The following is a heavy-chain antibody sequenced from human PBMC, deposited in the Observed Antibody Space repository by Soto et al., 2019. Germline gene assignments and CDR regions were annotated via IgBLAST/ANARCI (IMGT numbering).Heavy chain of an antibody. CDR2: INPSCGST. D-gene: IGHD3-3*01. J-gene: IGHJ6*02. V-gene: IGHV1-46*01. CDR1: GYTFTSYY. CDR3: ASALATYYDFWSGYYTGFRTYYYYGMDV. Sequence: ASVKVSCKASGYTFTSYYMHWVREAPGQGLEWMGIINPSCGSTSYAQKFQGRVTMTRDTSTSTVYMELSSLRSEDTAVYYCASALATYYDFWSGYYTGFRTYYYYGMDVWGQGTRVTVSS.